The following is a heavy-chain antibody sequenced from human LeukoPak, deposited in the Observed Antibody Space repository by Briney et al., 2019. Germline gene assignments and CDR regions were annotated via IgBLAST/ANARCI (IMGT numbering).Heavy chain of an antibody. D-gene: IGHD3-10*01. CDR1: GYTFTGYY. CDR2: INPNSGGT. J-gene: IGHJ4*02. Sequence: ASVKVSCKASGYTFTGYYMHWVRQAPGQGLEWMGWINPNSGGTNYAQKFQGRVTMTRDTSISTAYMELSRLRSDDTAVYYCARERPMVRGVPGPLDYWGQGTLVTVSS. V-gene: IGHV1-2*02. CDR3: ARERPMVRGVPGPLDY.